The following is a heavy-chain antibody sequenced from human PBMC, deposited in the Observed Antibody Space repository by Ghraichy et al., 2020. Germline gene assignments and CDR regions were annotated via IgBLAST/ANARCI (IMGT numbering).Heavy chain of an antibody. CDR2: ISTSGAT. Sequence: GALSLTCTVSGVSISNNYWSWIRQPAGKGLEWIGRISTSGATNYNPSLKSRVTISVDTSKNQFSLRLSSVTAADTAVYYCAGGSGGVANFDYWGQGTLVTVSS. CDR3: AGGSGGVANFDY. CDR1: GVSISNNY. V-gene: IGHV4-4*07. J-gene: IGHJ4*02. D-gene: IGHD3-16*01.